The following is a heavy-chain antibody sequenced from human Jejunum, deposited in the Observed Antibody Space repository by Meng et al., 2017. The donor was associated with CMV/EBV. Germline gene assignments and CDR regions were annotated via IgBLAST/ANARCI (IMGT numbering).Heavy chain of an antibody. CDR2: IHHSGTT. J-gene: IGHJ5*02. D-gene: IGHD3-10*01. V-gene: IGHV4-59*01. Sequence: FIRSYWWSWIRQSPGKGLEWIGYIHHSGTTNRNPSLRSRAIMSVDTSNNQFSLKLTSVTAVDTAVYYCARDSYHYGSSTYNWFDPWGQGILVTVSS. CDR3: ARDSYHYGSSTYNWFDP. CDR1: FIRSYW.